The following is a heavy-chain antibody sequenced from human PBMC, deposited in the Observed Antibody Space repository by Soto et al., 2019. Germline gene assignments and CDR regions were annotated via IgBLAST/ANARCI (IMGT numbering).Heavy chain of an antibody. D-gene: IGHD3-22*01. CDR3: TRIDAY. CDR1: VFTFSNFA. V-gene: IGHV3-30-3*01. J-gene: IGHJ4*02. Sequence: RGSLRLSCGTSVFTFSNFAMHWVRQAPGKGLEWVALISYDGSNKYYADSVKGRFTISRDNSKNTLYLQMNSLRAEDTAMYYCTRIDAYWGQGTMVTVSS. CDR2: ISYDGSNK.